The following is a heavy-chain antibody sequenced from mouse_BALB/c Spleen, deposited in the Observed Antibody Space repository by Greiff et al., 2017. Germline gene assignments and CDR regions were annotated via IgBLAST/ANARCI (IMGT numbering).Heavy chain of an antibody. CDR1: GYTFTSYY. CDR2: INPSNGGT. Sequence: QVQLQQSGAELVKPGASVKLSCKASGYTFTSYYMYWVKQRPGQGLEWIGEINPSNGGTNFNEKFKSKATLTVDKSSSTAYMQLSSLTSEDSAVYYCTRSQFYYGSSPWFAYWGQGTLVTVSA. V-gene: IGHV1S81*02. CDR3: TRSQFYYGSSPWFAY. J-gene: IGHJ3*01. D-gene: IGHD1-1*01.